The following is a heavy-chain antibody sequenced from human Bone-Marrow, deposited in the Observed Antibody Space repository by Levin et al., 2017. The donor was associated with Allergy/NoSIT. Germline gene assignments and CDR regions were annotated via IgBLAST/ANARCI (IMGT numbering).Heavy chain of an antibody. J-gene: IGHJ5*01. Sequence: GESLKISCKASGYIFTGYYVHWVRQAPGQGLEWMGRINPNSGGTIYAQNFQGRVTMTRDTSINTAYLELNRLRFDDTAVYYCARSNCGGDCHIDSWGQGTLVTVSS. CDR3: ARSNCGGDCHIDS. D-gene: IGHD2-21*01. CDR1: GYIFTGYY. CDR2: INPNSGGT. V-gene: IGHV1-2*06.